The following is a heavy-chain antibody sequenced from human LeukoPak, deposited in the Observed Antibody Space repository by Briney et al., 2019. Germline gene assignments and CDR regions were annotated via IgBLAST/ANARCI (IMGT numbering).Heavy chain of an antibody. V-gene: IGHV3-21*04. D-gene: IGHD1-1*01. J-gene: IGHJ4*02. CDR1: GFTFSTYS. CDR2: ISSSSSSI. Sequence: GSLRLSCAASGFTFSTYSMNWVRQAPGKGLEWVSSISSSSSSIYYADSVKGRFTISRDNAKNSLYLQMNSLRAEDTAVYYCARDRGTWKDDGFDYWGQGTLVTVSS. CDR3: ARDRGTWKDDGFDY.